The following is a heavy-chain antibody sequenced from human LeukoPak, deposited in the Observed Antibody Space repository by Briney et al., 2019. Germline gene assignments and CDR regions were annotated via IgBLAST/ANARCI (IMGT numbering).Heavy chain of an antibody. CDR2: IYPGDSDT. D-gene: IGHD5-24*01. J-gene: IGHJ3*01. CDR3: ATRDGGRGFDV. Sequence: GESLKISCKGSGYIFSNYWIGWGRQMPGKGLEWMGIIYPGDSDTRYSPSFQGQVTISADNSISTAYLQWSSLKASDTAMYYCATRDGGRGFDVWGQGTMVTVSS. V-gene: IGHV5-51*01. CDR1: GYIFSNYW.